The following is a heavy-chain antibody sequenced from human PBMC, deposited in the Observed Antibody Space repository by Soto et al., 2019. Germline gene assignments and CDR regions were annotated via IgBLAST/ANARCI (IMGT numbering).Heavy chain of an antibody. Sequence: EVQLVESGGGLVQPGGSLRLSCAASGFTFSSYYMHWVRQAPGKGLVWISRIKTDGRFSSYADSVKGRFTISRDNAKNTLFLQMNSLRDDETAGYYFARGYYGDPPARDYWGQGTLVSVYS. D-gene: IGHD4-17*01. CDR3: ARGYYGDPPARDY. CDR1: GFTFSSYY. J-gene: IGHJ4*02. V-gene: IGHV3-74*01. CDR2: IKTDGRFS.